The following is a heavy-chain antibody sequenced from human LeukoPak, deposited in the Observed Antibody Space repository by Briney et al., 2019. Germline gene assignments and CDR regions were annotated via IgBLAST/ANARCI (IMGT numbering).Heavy chain of an antibody. D-gene: IGHD3-22*01. CDR2: IYSGGST. J-gene: IGHJ2*01. Sequence: SGGSLRLSCAVSGFNVSSHHMNWVRQAPGKGLEWVSVIYSGGSTYYADSVKGRFAFTRHNSKNTLYLQMNSLRAEDTAVYYCATVRYYYESSGRNTWYFDLWGRGTLVTVSS. V-gene: IGHV3-53*04. CDR3: ATVRYYYESSGRNTWYFDL. CDR1: GFNVSSHH.